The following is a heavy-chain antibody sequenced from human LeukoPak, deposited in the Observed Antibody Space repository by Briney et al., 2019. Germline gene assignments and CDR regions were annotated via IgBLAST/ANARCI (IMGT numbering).Heavy chain of an antibody. CDR3: ARGLRITGTDY. CDR2: INHSGST. D-gene: IGHD1-20*01. J-gene: IGHJ4*02. Sequence: SETLSLTCAVSGGSFSGYYWSWIRQPPGKGLEWIGEINHSGSTNYNPSLKSRVTISVDTSKNQFSLKLSSVTAADTAVYYCARGLRITGTDYWGQGTLVTVSS. CDR1: GGSFSGYY. V-gene: IGHV4-34*01.